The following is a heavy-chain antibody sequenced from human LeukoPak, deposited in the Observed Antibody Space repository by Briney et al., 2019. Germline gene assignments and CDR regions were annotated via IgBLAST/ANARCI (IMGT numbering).Heavy chain of an antibody. D-gene: IGHD1-7*01. CDR3: ARNRFPITGTTNNYYYMDV. V-gene: IGHV3-48*04. CDR2: IISSSTTI. CDR1: VFIFTSYG. Sequence: GGSLRLSCAASVFIFTSYGMNWVRQAPGKGLEWLAYIISSSTTIYYAGSVKGRFTISRDNAKNSLYLQMNSLKAEDTAVYYCARNRFPITGTTNNYYYMDVWGKGTTVTVSS. J-gene: IGHJ6*03.